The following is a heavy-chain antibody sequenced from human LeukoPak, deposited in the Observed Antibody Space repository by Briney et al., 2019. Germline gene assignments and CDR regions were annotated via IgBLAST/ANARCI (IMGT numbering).Heavy chain of an antibody. Sequence: GASVKASCKASGGTFSSDAINWVRQAPGQGPEWMGRLIPILDMGNYAERFQDRITLTADTSTSTAYMELSSLRSDDTAVYYCATGAQYGLWGVPYFYYMHVWGTGTTVTVSS. CDR3: ATGAQYGLWGVPYFYYMHV. CDR2: LIPILDMG. J-gene: IGHJ6*03. V-gene: IGHV1-69*04. D-gene: IGHD3-10*01. CDR1: GGTFSSDA.